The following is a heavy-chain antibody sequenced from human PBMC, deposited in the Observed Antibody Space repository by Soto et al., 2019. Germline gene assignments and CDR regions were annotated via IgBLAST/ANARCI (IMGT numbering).Heavy chain of an antibody. D-gene: IGHD6-6*01. CDR2: ISGSGGST. V-gene: IGHV3-23*01. CDR3: ATFCRRYSSSRGAFDI. J-gene: IGHJ3*02. CDR1: GFTFSSYA. Sequence: GGSLRLSCAASGFTFSSYAMSWVRQAPGKGLEWVSAISGSGGSTYYADSVKGRFTISRDNSKNTLYLQMNSLRAEDTAIYAGATFCRRYSSSRGAFDIWGQGTMVTVSS.